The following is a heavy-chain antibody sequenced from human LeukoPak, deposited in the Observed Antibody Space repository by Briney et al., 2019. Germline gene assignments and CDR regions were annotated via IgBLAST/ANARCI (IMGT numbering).Heavy chain of an antibody. J-gene: IGHJ4*02. D-gene: IGHD3-10*01. CDR3: ARDQGGSGGN. V-gene: IGHV3-74*01. CDR2: INTAGNSI. CDR1: GFTFRSYW. Sequence: GGSLRLSCAASGFTFRSYWMHWVRQAPGKGLVWVSRINTAGNSISYADSVKGRFTISRDNAKNSVHLQMNSLRAEDTAVYYCARDQGGSGGNWGQGTLVTVSS.